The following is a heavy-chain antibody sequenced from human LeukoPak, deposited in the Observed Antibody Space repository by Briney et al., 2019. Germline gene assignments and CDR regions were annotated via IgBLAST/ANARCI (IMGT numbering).Heavy chain of an antibody. J-gene: IGHJ4*02. D-gene: IGHD4-17*01. CDR1: GYSFTSYW. Sequence: GESLKISCKGSGYSFTSYWIGWVRQMPGKGLEWMGIIYPGDSDTRYSPSFQGQVTISADKSISTAYLQWSSLKASDTAMYYCARWVRDSYGDSGYYFDYWGQGTLVTVST. CDR2: IYPGDSDT. V-gene: IGHV5-51*01. CDR3: ARWVRDSYGDSGYYFDY.